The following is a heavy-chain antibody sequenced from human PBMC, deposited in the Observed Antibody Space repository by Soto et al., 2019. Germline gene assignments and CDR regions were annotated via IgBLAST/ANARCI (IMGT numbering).Heavy chain of an antibody. CDR3: ARPFPYSSGWYDL. V-gene: IGHV1-8*01. D-gene: IGHD6-19*01. CDR2: MNPNSGNT. CDR1: GYTFTSYD. J-gene: IGHJ5*02. Sequence: ASVKVSCKASGYTFTSYDINWVRQATGQGLEWMGWMNPNSGNTGYAQRFQGRVTMTRNTSISTAYMELSSLRSEDTAVYYCARPFPYSSGWYDLWGQGTLVTVSS.